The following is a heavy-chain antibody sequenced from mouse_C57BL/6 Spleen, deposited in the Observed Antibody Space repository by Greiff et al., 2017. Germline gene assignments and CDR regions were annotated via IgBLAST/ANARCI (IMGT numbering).Heavy chain of an antibody. J-gene: IGHJ3*01. CDR1: GYTFTDYY. CDR2: INPNNGGT. Sequence: VQLQQSGPELVKPGASVKISCKASGYTFTDYYMNWVKQSHGKSLEWIGDINPNNGGTSYNQKFKGKATLTVDKSSSTAYMELRSLTSEDSAVYYCARLSPLTGPFAYWGQGTLVTVSA. V-gene: IGHV1-26*01. CDR3: ARLSPLTGPFAY. D-gene: IGHD4-1*01.